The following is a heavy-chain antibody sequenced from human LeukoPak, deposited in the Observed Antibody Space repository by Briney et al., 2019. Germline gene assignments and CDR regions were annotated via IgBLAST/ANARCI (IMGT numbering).Heavy chain of an antibody. CDR2: IRSKAYGGTT. J-gene: IGHJ4*02. D-gene: IGHD2-2*02. CDR1: GFTSGDYA. Sequence: PGGSLRLSCTASGFTSGDYAMSWVRQAPGKGLEWVGFIRSKAYGGTTEYAASVKGRFTISRDDSKSIAYLQMNSLKTEDTAVYYCTRVSGYCSSTSCYTYFDYWGQGTLVTVSS. CDR3: TRVSGYCSSTSCYTYFDY. V-gene: IGHV3-49*04.